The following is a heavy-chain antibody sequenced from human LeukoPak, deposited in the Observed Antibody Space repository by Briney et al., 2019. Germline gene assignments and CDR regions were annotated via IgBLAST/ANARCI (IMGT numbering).Heavy chain of an antibody. V-gene: IGHV3-7*02. Sequence: GGSLRLSCVVSGLTLSNYWMNWVRQAPGKGLEWVANINPDGGEERYVDSVKGRFVISRDSAKNSLYLQMNSLRAEDTAVYYCAIWGADQNYWGQGTLVTVSS. CDR2: INPDGGEE. D-gene: IGHD3-16*01. CDR1: GLTLSNYW. CDR3: AIWGADQNY. J-gene: IGHJ4*02.